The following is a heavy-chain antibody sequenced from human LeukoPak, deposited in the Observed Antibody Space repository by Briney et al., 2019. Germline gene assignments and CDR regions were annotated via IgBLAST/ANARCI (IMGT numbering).Heavy chain of an antibody. CDR3: ASHDYTLNWFDP. D-gene: IGHD4-11*01. J-gene: IGHJ5*02. Sequence: SETLSLTCTVSGGSISSYYWSWIRQPAGKGLEWIGRIYTSGSTNYNPSLKSRVTMSVDTSKNQFSLKLSSVTAADTAVYYCASHDYTLNWFDPWGQGTLVTVSS. CDR1: GGSISSYY. V-gene: IGHV4-4*07. CDR2: IYTSGST.